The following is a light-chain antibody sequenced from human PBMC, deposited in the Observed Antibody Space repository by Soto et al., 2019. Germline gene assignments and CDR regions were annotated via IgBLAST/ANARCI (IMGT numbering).Light chain of an antibody. Sequence: VLTQPPSVSGAPGQRVTISCTGSSSNIGAGYDVHWYQQLPGTAPKLLIYGNINRPSGVPDRFSGSKSGTSASLAITGLQAEDEADYYCQSYDSSLSADYVFGTGTKLTVL. J-gene: IGLJ1*01. CDR3: QSYDSSLSADYV. CDR1: SSNIGAGYD. CDR2: GNI. V-gene: IGLV1-40*01.